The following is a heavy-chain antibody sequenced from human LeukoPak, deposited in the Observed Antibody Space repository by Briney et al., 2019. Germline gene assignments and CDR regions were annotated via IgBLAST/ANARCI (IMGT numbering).Heavy chain of an antibody. CDR1: GGSISTSNYY. CDR2: IFYSGST. V-gene: IGHV4-39*07. D-gene: IGHD2-15*01. J-gene: IGHJ6*03. CDR3: ARGSERGGYYYYYYYMDV. Sequence: SETLSLTCTVSGGSISTSNYYWGWIRQPPGKGLEWIGNIFYSGSTYYSPSLKSRVTISLDTSRNQFSLRLTSVTAADTAVYYCARGSERGGYYYYYYYMDVWGKGTTVTVSS.